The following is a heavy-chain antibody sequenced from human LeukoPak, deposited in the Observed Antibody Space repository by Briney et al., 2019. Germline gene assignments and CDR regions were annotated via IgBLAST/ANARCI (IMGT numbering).Heavy chain of an antibody. CDR1: GGSISNSNYY. Sequence: SETLSLTCTVSGGSISNSNYYWGWVRQPPGKGLEWIGTIYYSGNTYYTPSLKSRVTISVDTSKNQSSLRLSSMTAADTAVYICRRNEEEDGYNAKPFDFWGQGTLVTVSS. CDR2: IYYSGNT. D-gene: IGHD5-24*01. V-gene: IGHV4-39*01. J-gene: IGHJ4*02. CDR3: RRNEEEDGYNAKPFDF.